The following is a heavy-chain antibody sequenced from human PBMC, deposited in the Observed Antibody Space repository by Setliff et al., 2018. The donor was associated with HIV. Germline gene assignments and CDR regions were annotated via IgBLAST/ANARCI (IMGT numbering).Heavy chain of an antibody. CDR2: IIPVFGET. CDR1: GGTFSSYD. Sequence: SVTVSCKASGGTFSSYDISWVRQAPGQGLEWMGRIIPVFGETNYAQKFQGRVTITADEFTSTAYMELSSLRSEDTAVYYCARSRRYYDSSGYYPGAFDIWGQGTVVTVSS. J-gene: IGHJ3*02. CDR3: ARSRRYYDSSGYYPGAFDI. V-gene: IGHV1-69*13. D-gene: IGHD3-22*01.